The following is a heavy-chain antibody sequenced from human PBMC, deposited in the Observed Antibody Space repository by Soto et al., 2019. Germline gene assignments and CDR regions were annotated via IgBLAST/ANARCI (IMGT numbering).Heavy chain of an antibody. D-gene: IGHD6-19*01. V-gene: IGHV5-51*01. CDR2: IYPGDSDT. CDR3: ARLPNSQWLLDY. J-gene: IGHJ4*02. CDR1: GYSFTSYW. Sequence: GESLKISCKGSGYSFTSYWIGWVRQMPGKGLEWMGIIYPGDSDTKYSPSFEGQVTISADKSISTAYLQWSSLKASDTAMYYRARLPNSQWLLDYWGQRTLVTVSS.